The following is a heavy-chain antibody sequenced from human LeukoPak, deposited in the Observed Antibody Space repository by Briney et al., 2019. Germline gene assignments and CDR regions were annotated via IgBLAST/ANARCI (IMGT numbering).Heavy chain of an antibody. CDR3: ARPPDHYCGGDCYSYYFDY. J-gene: IGHJ4*02. V-gene: IGHV4-34*01. D-gene: IGHD2-21*02. Sequence: SETLSLTCAVYGGSFSGYYWSWIRQPPGKGLEWIGEINHSGSTNYNPSLKSRVTISVDTSKNQFSLKLSSVTAADTAVYYCARPPDHYCGGDCYSYYFDYWGQGTLVTVSS. CDR1: GGSFSGYY. CDR2: INHSGST.